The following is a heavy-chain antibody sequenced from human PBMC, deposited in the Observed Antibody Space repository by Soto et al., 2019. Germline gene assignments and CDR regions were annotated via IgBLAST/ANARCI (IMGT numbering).Heavy chain of an antibody. D-gene: IGHD3-22*01. CDR3: AAIAPPHYYDSSGSDAFDI. V-gene: IGHV1-58*01. CDR1: GFTFTSSA. J-gene: IGHJ3*02. Sequence: SVKVSCKASGFTFTSSAVQWVRQARGQRLEWIGWIVVGSGNTNYAQKFQERVTITRDMSTSTAYMELSSLRSEDTAVYYCAAIAPPHYYDSSGSDAFDIWGQGTMVTVS. CDR2: IVVGSGNT.